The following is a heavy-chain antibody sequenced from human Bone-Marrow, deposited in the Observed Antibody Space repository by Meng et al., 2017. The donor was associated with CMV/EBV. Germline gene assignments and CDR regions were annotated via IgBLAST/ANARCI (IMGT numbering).Heavy chain of an antibody. Sequence: GGSLRLSCAASGFNFGNHWMSWVRQAPERGLEWVAAIRPDGGEQYYADSVQGRFNISRDNTKKSLSLQLNSLRAEDTAVYYCARDPDLDNSGNSWATFDYWGQGALVTVPS. CDR3: ARDPDLDNSGNSWATFDY. D-gene: IGHD3-22*01. V-gene: IGHV3-7*01. J-gene: IGHJ4*02. CDR1: GFNFGNHW. CDR2: IRPDGGEQ.